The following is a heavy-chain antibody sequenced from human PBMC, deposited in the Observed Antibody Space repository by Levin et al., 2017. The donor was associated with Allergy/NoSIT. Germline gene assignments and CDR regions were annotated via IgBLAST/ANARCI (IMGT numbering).Heavy chain of an antibody. CDR3: AFWSGLLGIQH. CDR2: IYYSGST. Sequence: SETLSLTCTVSGGSISSYYWSWIRQPPGKGLEWIGYIYYSGSTNYNPSLKSRVTISVDTSKNQFSLKLSSVTAADTAVYYCAFWSGLLGIQHWGQGTLVTVSS. J-gene: IGHJ1*01. CDR1: GGSISSYY. V-gene: IGHV4-59*01. D-gene: IGHD3-3*01.